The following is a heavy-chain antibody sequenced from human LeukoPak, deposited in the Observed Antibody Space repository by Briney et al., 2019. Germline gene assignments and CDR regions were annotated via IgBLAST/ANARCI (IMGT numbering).Heavy chain of an antibody. D-gene: IGHD3-10*01. CDR1: GFTYSHYG. V-gene: IGHV3-11*01. CDR2: ISSSGSTI. J-gene: IGHJ5*02. CDR3: AGGSDVSLWFGELFLDP. Sequence: PGGSLRLSCVASGFTYSHYGMSWIRQAPGKGLEWVSYISSSGSTIYYADSVKGRFTISRDNAKNSLYLQMNSLRAEDTAVYYCAGGSDVSLWFGELFLDPWGQGTLVIVSS.